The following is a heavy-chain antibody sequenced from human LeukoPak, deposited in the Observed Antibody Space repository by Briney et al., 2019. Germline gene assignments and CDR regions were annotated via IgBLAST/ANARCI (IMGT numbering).Heavy chain of an antibody. CDR1: GFTFDDYA. Sequence: GRSLRLSCAASGFTFDDYAMHWVRQAPGKGLEWVSGISWNSGSIGYADSVKGRFTISRDNAKNSLYLQMNSLRAEGTALYYCAKGPELLWFGELLFDYWGQGTLVTVSS. D-gene: IGHD3-10*01. CDR3: AKGPELLWFGELLFDY. J-gene: IGHJ4*02. V-gene: IGHV3-9*01. CDR2: ISWNSGSI.